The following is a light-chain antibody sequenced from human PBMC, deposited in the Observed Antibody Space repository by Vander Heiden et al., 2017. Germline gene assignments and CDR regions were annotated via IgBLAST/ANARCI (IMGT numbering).Light chain of an antibody. CDR3: QQYDNLFT. CDR1: QDISNY. CDR2: DAS. V-gene: IGKV1-33*01. J-gene: IGKJ3*01. Sequence: DIKIPQSPSSLSASVGDTVTISCQASQDISNYLNWYQQKPGKAPKLLIYDASNLETGVPSRFSGSGSGTDFTFTISSLQPEDIATYYCQQYDNLFTFGHGTKVDIK.